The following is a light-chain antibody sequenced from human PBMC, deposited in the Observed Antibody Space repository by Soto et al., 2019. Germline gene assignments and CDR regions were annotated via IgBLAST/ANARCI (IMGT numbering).Light chain of an antibody. V-gene: IGKV3-20*01. J-gene: IGKJ5*01. CDR3: KKYGSSPLIT. Sequence: EIVLTQSPGTLSLSPGERATLSCRASQSVSSSYLAWYQQKPGQAPRLLIYGASSRATGIPDRFSGSGSGKDFTLTISRLEPEDFAVYYCKKYGSSPLITLGQGTRLEIK. CDR1: QSVSSSY. CDR2: GAS.